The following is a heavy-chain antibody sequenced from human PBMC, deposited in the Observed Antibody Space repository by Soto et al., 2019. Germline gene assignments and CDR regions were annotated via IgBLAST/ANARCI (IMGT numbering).Heavy chain of an antibody. CDR2: IYYSGST. CDR1: GGSISSYY. J-gene: IGHJ3*02. D-gene: IGHD5-12*01. Sequence: SETLSLTCPVSGGSISSYYWSWIRQPPGKGLEWIGYIYYSGSTNYNPSLKSRVTISVDTSKNQFSLKLSSVTAADTAVYYCARVALTDIVATIEAFDIWGQGTMVTVSS. CDR3: ARVALTDIVATIEAFDI. V-gene: IGHV4-59*01.